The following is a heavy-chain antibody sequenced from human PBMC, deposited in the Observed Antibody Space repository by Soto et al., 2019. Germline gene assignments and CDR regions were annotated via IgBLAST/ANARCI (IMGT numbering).Heavy chain of an antibody. Sequence: PGESLKISCKGSGYSFTSYWIGWVRQMPGKGLEWMGIIYPGDSDTRYSPSFQGQVTISADKSISTAYLQWSSLKASDTAMYYCARLFRGDYPYYYYYGMDVWGKGTTVTVSS. CDR3: ARLFRGDYPYYYYYGMDV. CDR2: IYPGDSDT. V-gene: IGHV5-51*01. D-gene: IGHD4-17*01. CDR1: GYSFTSYW. J-gene: IGHJ6*04.